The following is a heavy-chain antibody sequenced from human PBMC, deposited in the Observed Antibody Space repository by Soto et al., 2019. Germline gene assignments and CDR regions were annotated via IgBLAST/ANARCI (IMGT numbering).Heavy chain of an antibody. V-gene: IGHV1-2*02. Sequence: QVQLVQSGAEVREAGASVKVSCKASGFTFTGYYIHWVRQVPGQGLEWMGWIKSNGDDTKYAQKFQDRVTMTRDTSMNTVYMEVSSRRSDDTAVYYCARDQRTYGEPPFDYWGQGTLVPVSS. CDR1: GFTFTGYY. CDR2: IKSNGDDT. J-gene: IGHJ4*02. D-gene: IGHD3-16*01. CDR3: ARDQRTYGEPPFDY.